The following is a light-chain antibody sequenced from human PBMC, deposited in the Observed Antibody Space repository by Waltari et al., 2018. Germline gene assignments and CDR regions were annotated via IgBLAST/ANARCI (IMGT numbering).Light chain of an antibody. Sequence: ASQSLTKRYVAWYQQKPGQAPRLLIYGASSRAAGIPDRFSGSGSGTDFTLTISRLEPEDFAVYYCQQYGSSVLYTFGQGTKLEIK. J-gene: IGKJ2*01. V-gene: IGKV3-20*01. CDR1: QSLTKRY. CDR3: QQYGSSVLYT. CDR2: GAS.